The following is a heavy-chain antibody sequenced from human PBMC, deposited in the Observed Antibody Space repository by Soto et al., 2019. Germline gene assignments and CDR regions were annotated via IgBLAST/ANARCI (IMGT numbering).Heavy chain of an antibody. CDR2: HHSDST. V-gene: IGHV4-4*09. CDR3: ATYTVCEWGRGY. Sequence: QVQLQESGPGLVKPSETLSLTCTVSGGSMRGQHWSWIRQPPGKGLEWIGHHSDSTNYNPSLKSRITISAASSKNQFSLKLRSVTAADTAVYYCATYTVCEWGRGYWGQGTLVNVSS. D-gene: IGHD3-16*01. J-gene: IGHJ4*02. CDR1: GGSMRGQH.